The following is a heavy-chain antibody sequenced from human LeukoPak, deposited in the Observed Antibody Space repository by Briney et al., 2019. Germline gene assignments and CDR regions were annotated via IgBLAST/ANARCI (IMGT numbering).Heavy chain of an antibody. J-gene: IGHJ4*02. CDR3: ATYTAMAHFDY. CDR2: ISCSGGST. V-gene: IGHV3-23*01. Sequence: GRSLRLSCAASGFTLSSHAMSWVRQAPGKGLDWVSAISCSGGSTYYADSVKGRFTISRDKSKDTLYLQMNSLRAEDTAVYYCATYTAMAHFDYWGQGTLVTVSS. CDR1: GFTLSSHA. D-gene: IGHD5-18*01.